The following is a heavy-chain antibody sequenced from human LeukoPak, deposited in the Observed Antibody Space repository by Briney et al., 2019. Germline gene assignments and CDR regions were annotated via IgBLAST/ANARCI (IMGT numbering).Heavy chain of an antibody. V-gene: IGHV1-69*13. J-gene: IGHJ5*02. CDR2: IIPIFGTA. CDR1: GGTFSSYA. Sequence: ASVKVSCKASGGTFSSYAISWVRQAPGQGLEWMGGIIPIFGTANYAQKFQGRVTITADESTSTAYMELSSLRSEDTAVYYCARLGYSYGYGSRFDPWGQGTLVTVSS. CDR3: ARLGYSYGYGSRFDP. D-gene: IGHD5-18*01.